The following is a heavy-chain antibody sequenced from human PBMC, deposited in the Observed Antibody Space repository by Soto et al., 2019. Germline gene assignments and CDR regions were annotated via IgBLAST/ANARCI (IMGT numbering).Heavy chain of an antibody. CDR2: IYHSGNS. V-gene: IGHV4-4*02. D-gene: IGHD3-10*01. CDR3: AREGFRDNSVGYYFEH. Sequence: QVQLQESGPGLVKPSGTLSLTCAVSGGSINSPNWWSWVRQPPGKGLEWIGEIYHSGNSDYNPSLESRVTISVDKSKNQFSLNLSSVTAADTVVYYCAREGFRDNSVGYYFEHWGQGILVTVSS. CDR1: GGSINSPNW. J-gene: IGHJ4*02.